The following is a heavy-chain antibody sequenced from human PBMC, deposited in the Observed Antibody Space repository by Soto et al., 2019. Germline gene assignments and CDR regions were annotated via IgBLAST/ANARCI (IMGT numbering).Heavy chain of an antibody. Sequence: QVQLVESGGGVVQPGRSLRLSCAASGFTFSSYAMHWVRQAPGKGLEWVAVISYDGSNKYYADSVKGRFTISRDNSKNTLYLQMNSLRAEDTAVYYCARDVGIAAKACLNWFDPWGQGTLVTVSS. CDR3: ARDVGIAAKACLNWFDP. J-gene: IGHJ5*02. CDR2: ISYDGSNK. CDR1: GFTFSSYA. V-gene: IGHV3-30-3*01. D-gene: IGHD6-13*01.